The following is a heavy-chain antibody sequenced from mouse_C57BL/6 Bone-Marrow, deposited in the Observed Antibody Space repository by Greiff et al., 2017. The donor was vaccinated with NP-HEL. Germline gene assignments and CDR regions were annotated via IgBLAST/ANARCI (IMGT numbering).Heavy chain of an antibody. V-gene: IGHV5-4*01. Sequence: EVQLQQSGGGLVKPGGSLKLSCAASGFTFSSYAMSWVRQTPEKRLEWVATISDGGSYTYYPDNVKGRFTISRDNAKNNLYLQMSHLKSEDTAMYYCARDDGYYEGFAYWGQGTLVTVSA. J-gene: IGHJ3*01. CDR3: ARDDGYYEGFAY. CDR1: GFTFSSYA. CDR2: ISDGGSYT. D-gene: IGHD2-3*01.